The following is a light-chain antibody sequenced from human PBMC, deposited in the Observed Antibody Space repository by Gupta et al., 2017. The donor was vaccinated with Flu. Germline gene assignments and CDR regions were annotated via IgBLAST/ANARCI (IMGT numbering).Light chain of an antibody. Sequence: SSDLTQPPSVSVSPGQTASITCSGDALSKKYVYWYQQKTGQAPVLRRRRDNERPSGIPERFSGSSSGTTVTLTISGVQAEDEADYYCQSTDTNGPYRMFGGGTKLTVL. CDR1: ALSKKY. CDR3: QSTDTNGPYRM. CDR2: RDN. V-gene: IGLV3-25*02. J-gene: IGLJ3*02.